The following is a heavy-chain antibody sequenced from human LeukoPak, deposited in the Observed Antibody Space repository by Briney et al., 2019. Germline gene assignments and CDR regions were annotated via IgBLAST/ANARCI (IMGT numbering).Heavy chain of an antibody. D-gene: IGHD3-10*01. Sequence: SQTLSLTCAISGDSVSSNSAAWSWIRQSPSRGLEWLGRTYYRSKWYNDYAVSVKSRITVNPDTSKNQFSLQLNSVTPEDTAMSYCARDAGGSMVRGVPNWFGPWGQGTLVTVSS. CDR2: TYYRSKWYN. J-gene: IGHJ5*02. CDR3: ARDAGGSMVRGVPNWFGP. V-gene: IGHV6-1*01. CDR1: GDSVSSNSAA.